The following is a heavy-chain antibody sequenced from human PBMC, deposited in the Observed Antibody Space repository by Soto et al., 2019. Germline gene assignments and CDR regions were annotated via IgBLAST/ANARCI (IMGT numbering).Heavy chain of an antibody. V-gene: IGHV3-30-3*01. D-gene: IGHD3-10*01. Sequence: PWGSLRLSCAASGFTFSSYAMHWVRQAPGKGLEWVAVISYDGSNKYYADSVKGRFTISRDNSKNTLYLQMNSLRAEDTAVYYCARDHYGENWFDPWGTGDLVTVSS. CDR1: GFTFSSYA. CDR3: ARDHYGENWFDP. J-gene: IGHJ5*02. CDR2: ISYDGSNK.